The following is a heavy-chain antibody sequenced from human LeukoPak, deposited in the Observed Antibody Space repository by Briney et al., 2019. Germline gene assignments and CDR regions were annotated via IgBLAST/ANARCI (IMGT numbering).Heavy chain of an antibody. D-gene: IGHD6-6*01. V-gene: IGHV3-30*18. J-gene: IGHJ6*02. CDR3: AKALARPGYYYGMDV. CDR2: ISYDGSNK. Sequence: GRSLRLSCAASGFTFSSYGMHWVRQAPDKGLEWVAVISYDGSNKYYADSVKGRFTISRDNSKNTLYLQMNSLRAEDTAVYYCAKALARPGYYYGMDVWGQGTTVTVSS. CDR1: GFTFSSYG.